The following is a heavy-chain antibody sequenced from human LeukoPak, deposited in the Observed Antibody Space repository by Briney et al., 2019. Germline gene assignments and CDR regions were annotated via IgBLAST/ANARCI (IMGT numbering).Heavy chain of an antibody. D-gene: IGHD2-15*01. J-gene: IGHJ3*02. CDR3: ARRYCNGGSCGWAHDAFDI. Sequence: GGSLRLSCAASGFTFSSHWMHWVRQAPGKGLVWVSRINGDGRSTSYADSVKGRFTISRDNAKNTLYLQMNSLRAEDTAVYYCARRYCNGGSCGWAHDAFDIWGQGTMVTVSS. CDR2: INGDGRST. V-gene: IGHV3-74*01. CDR1: GFTFSSHW.